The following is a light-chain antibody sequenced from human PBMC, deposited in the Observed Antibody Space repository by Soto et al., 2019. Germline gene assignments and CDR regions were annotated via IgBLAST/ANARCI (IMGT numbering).Light chain of an antibody. J-gene: IGLJ2*01. V-gene: IGLV3-16*01. CDR2: KDS. Sequence: SYELTQPPSVSVSLGQMARITCSGEALPKKYAYWYQQKPGQFPVLVIYKDSERPSGIPERFSGSSSGTIVTLTISGVQAEDEADYYCLSADSSGPPFGGGTKLTVL. CDR1: ALPKKY. CDR3: LSADSSGPP.